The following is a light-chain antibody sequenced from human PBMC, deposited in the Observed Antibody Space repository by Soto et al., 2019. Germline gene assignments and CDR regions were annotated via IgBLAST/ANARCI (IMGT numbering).Light chain of an antibody. J-gene: IGLJ1*01. V-gene: IGLV2-11*01. CDR1: SSDVGGYNY. CDR2: DVS. CDR3: CSYTSSSTL. Sequence: QSALTQPRSVSGSPGQSATMSCTGTSSDVGGYNYVSWYQQHPGKVPKLMIYDVSKRPSGVPDRFSGSKSGNTASLTISGLQAEDEADYYCCSYTSSSTLFGTGTKVTVL.